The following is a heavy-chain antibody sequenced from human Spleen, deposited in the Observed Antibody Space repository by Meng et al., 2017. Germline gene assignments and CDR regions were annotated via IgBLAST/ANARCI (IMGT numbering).Heavy chain of an antibody. D-gene: IGHD1-26*01. J-gene: IGHJ4*02. Sequence: VLLQCSGPGLGNPSPAASPPRPVRGGSISSGDYYWGWIRQHPGKGLEWIAYIDYSGRTKYSPSLKSRVALLVDTSKNQFSLKLSYVTAADTAVYYCARMLRERGVFDHWGQGTLVTVSS. CDR1: GGSISSGDYY. CDR3: ARMLRERGVFDH. CDR2: IDYSGRT. V-gene: IGHV4-31*02.